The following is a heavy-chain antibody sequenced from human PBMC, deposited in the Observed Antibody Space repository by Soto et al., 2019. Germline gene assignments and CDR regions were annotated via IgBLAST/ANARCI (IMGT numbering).Heavy chain of an antibody. CDR2: ISYSGST. Sequence: WTWIRQHPGQGLEWIGVISYSGSTYYSSSLKGRVAISADTSKNQFSLKLNSVTAADTAVYYCTRGDYWGQGTLVTVSS. CDR3: TRGDY. V-gene: IGHV4-31*02. J-gene: IGHJ4*02.